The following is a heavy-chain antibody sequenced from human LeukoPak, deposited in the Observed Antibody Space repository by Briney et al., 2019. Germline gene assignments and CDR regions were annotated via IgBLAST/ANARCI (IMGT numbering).Heavy chain of an antibody. CDR3: ARAGIAAAGTVET. D-gene: IGHD6-13*01. V-gene: IGHV1-8*01. CDR1: GYTFTNFD. J-gene: IGHJ4*02. Sequence: ASVKVSCKASGYTFTNFDIYWVRQATGQGLEWMGWVRPNSGNTGYAQKLQGRVTMTRNTFISTAYMELSSLRSEDTAVYYCARAGIAAAGTVETWGQGTLVTVSS. CDR2: VRPNSGNT.